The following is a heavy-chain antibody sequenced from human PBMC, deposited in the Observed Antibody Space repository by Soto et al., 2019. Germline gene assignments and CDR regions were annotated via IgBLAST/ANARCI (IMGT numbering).Heavy chain of an antibody. V-gene: IGHV3-30-3*01. D-gene: IGHD1-26*01. CDR2: ISYDGSNK. J-gene: IGHJ4*02. CDR3: ARALRRGGATPIGY. CDR1: GFTFSSYA. Sequence: QVQLVESGGGVVQPGRSLRLSCAASGFTFSSYAMHWVRQAPGKGLERVAVISYDGSNKYYADSVKGRFTISRDNSKNTLYLQMNSLRAEDTAVYYCARALRRGGATPIGYWGQGTLVTVSS.